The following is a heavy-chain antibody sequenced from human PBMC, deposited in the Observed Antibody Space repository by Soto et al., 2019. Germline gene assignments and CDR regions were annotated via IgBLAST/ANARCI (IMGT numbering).Heavy chain of an antibody. CDR2: IQSDGSST. Sequence: GGSLRLSCAVSGFSLSSYWMHWLRQAPGKGLVWVSRIQSDGSSTNYADSVKGRFTISRDNAKNTLYLQMDSLRVEDTAVYYCAREKAVAGTTFDYWGLGTLVTVSS. J-gene: IGHJ4*02. CDR3: AREKAVAGTTFDY. CDR1: GFSLSSYW. V-gene: IGHV3-74*01. D-gene: IGHD6-19*01.